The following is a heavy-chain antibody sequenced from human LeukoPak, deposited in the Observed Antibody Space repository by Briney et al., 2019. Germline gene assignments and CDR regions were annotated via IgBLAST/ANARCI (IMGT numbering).Heavy chain of an antibody. CDR3: ARGKYSGSYYWFDP. CDR1: GGSLIGYY. D-gene: IGHD1-26*01. J-gene: IGHJ5*02. CDR2: NNHSGST. Sequence: WERLSLTLAFYGGSLIGYYWSWIRQPGGKGLEWIGENNHSGSTNYHPPLKSRVTISVDKSKNQFSLKLSYVTAADTAVYYRARGKYSGSYYWFDPWGQG. V-gene: IGHV4-34*01.